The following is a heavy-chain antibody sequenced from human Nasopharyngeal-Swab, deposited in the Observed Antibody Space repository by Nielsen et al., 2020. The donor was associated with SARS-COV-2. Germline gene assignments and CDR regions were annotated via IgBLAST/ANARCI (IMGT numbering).Heavy chain of an antibody. CDR1: GFTFSSYS. CDR2: ISSSSRTI. Sequence: GESLKISCAAPGFTFSSYSMNWVRQAPGKGLEWVSYISSSSRTIYYADSVKGRFTISRDNAKNSLYLQMNSLRAEDTAVYYCAGAPEIDYWGQGTLVTVSS. CDR3: AGAPEIDY. J-gene: IGHJ4*02. V-gene: IGHV3-48*04.